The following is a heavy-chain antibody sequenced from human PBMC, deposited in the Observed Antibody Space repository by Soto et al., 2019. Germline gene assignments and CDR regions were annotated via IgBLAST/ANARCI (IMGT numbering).Heavy chain of an antibody. D-gene: IGHD2-2*01. Sequence: QVQLQESGPGLVKPSGTLSLTCAVSGGSISSSNWWSWVRQPPGKGLEWIGEIYHSGSTNYNPSLTGRGTISVDKSKNPFSLKLGAVTAAGTAVYYCARGVVVGPAAMNNWFDPWGQGTLVSVSS. J-gene: IGHJ5*02. CDR3: ARGVVVGPAAMNNWFDP. CDR1: GGSISSSNW. V-gene: IGHV4-4*02. CDR2: IYHSGST.